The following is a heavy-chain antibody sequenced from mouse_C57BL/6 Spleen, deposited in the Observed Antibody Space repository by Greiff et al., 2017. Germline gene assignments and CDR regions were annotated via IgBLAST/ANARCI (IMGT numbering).Heavy chain of an antibody. CDR2: IDPSDSYT. J-gene: IGHJ4*01. V-gene: IGHV1-59*01. Sequence: VQLQQPGAELVRPGTSVKLSCKASGYTFTSYWMHWVKQRPGQGLEWIGVIDPSDSYTNYNQKFKGKATLTVDTSSSTAYMQLSSLTSEDSAVYYCARVYYEYAMDYWGQGTSVTVSS. D-gene: IGHD2-4*01. CDR3: ARVYYEYAMDY. CDR1: GYTFTSYW.